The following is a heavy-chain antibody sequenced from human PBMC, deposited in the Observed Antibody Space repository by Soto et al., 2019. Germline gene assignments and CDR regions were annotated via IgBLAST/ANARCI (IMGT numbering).Heavy chain of an antibody. CDR2: IYYSGST. J-gene: IGHJ6*02. CDR1: GGSISSGGYY. CDR3: ARGASYDFWSGKASDSREDDHRYYYGMAV. D-gene: IGHD3-3*01. V-gene: IGHV4-31*03. Sequence: PSETLSLTCTVSGGSISSGGYYWSWIRQHPGKGLEWIGYIYYSGSTYYNPSLKSRVTISVDTSKNQFSLKLSSVTAADTAVYYCARGASYDFWSGKASDSREDDHRYYYGMAVWGQGTTVTVSS.